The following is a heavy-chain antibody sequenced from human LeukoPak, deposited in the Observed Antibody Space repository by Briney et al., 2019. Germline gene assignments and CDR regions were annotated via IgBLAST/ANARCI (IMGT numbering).Heavy chain of an antibody. CDR2: INHSGRT. Sequence: PSETLSLTCAVSGVSLSGDYWGWIRQTPGKGLEWIGEINHSGRTNYNPSLKSRVTISADTSKNQFSLELRSVTAADTAVYYCARAYYSTSWFPHWGQGALVTVSS. J-gene: IGHJ5*02. CDR3: ARAYYSTSWFPH. V-gene: IGHV4-34*01. D-gene: IGHD3-10*01. CDR1: GVSLSGDY.